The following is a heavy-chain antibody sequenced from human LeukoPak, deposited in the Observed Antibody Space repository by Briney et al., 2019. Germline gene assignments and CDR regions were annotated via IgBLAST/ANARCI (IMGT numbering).Heavy chain of an antibody. CDR1: GFTFTNYA. V-gene: IGHV3-23*01. D-gene: IGHD2-15*01. Sequence: QPGGSLRLSCAATGFTFTNYAMYCVRQAPGKGLEWVSSISAGGDITYYADSVKGRFTISRDNSKNTLFLQMNSLRAEDTAVFYCEKRVVEAGNTGKAYDYWGQGTLVTVSS. CDR3: EKRVVEAGNTGKAYDY. CDR2: ISAGGDIT. J-gene: IGHJ4*02.